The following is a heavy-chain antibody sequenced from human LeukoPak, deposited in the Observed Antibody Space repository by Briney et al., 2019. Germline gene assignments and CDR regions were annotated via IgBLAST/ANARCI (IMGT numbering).Heavy chain of an antibody. CDR2: ISWNSGSI. Sequence: GGSLRLSCAASGFTFDDYAMHWVRQAPGKGLEWVSGISWNSGSIGYADSVKGRFTISRDNAKNSLYLQMNSLRAEDTALYYCASLSLRWSDYWGQGTLVTVSS. J-gene: IGHJ4*02. D-gene: IGHD4-23*01. V-gene: IGHV3-9*01. CDR3: ASLSLRWSDY. CDR1: GFTFDDYA.